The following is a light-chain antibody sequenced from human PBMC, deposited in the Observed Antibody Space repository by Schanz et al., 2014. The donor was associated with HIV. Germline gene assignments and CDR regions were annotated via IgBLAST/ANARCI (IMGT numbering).Light chain of an antibody. CDR3: QQYGSSPL. V-gene: IGKV3-20*01. Sequence: EIVLTQSPGTLSLSPGERATLSCRASQSVSSSYLAWYQQKPGQAPRLLIYGASSRATGIPARFSGSGSGTEFTLTISSLQSEDFAVYYCQQYGSSPLFGQGTKVEIK. J-gene: IGKJ1*01. CDR2: GAS. CDR1: QSVSSSY.